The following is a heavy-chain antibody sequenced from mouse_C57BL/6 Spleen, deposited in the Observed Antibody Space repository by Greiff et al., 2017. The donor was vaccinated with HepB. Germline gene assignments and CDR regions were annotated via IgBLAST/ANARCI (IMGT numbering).Heavy chain of an antibody. CDR1: GYTFTSYW. Sequence: QVQLKQPGAELVKPGASVKMSCKASGYTFTSYWITWVKQRPGQGLEWIGDIYPGSGSTNYNEKFKSKATLTVDTSSSTAYMQLSSLTSEDSAVYYCARKLGGYYAMDYWGQGTSVTVSS. CDR2: IYPGSGST. CDR3: ARKLGGYYAMDY. D-gene: IGHD4-1*01. V-gene: IGHV1-55*01. J-gene: IGHJ4*01.